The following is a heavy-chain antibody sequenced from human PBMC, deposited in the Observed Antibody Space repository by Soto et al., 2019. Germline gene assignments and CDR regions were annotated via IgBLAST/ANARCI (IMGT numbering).Heavy chain of an antibody. CDR2: IYPHDSDT. CDR1: GYNFHTYW. CDR3: ARPTDYHYGMQV. Sequence: GESLKISCKGSGYNFHTYWIAWVRQMPGKGLEWMGFIYPHDSDTRYSPSFRGQVTISADKSINTAYLQWTSLKASDTAIYFCARPTDYHYGMQVWGQRTTVTVS. D-gene: IGHD4-17*01. J-gene: IGHJ6*02. V-gene: IGHV5-51*01.